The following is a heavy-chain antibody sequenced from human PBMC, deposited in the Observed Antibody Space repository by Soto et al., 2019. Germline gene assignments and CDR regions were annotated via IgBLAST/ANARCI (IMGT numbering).Heavy chain of an antibody. V-gene: IGHV1-18*03. D-gene: IGHD3-10*02. CDR2: ISAYNGNT. CDR1: GYTFTSYG. Sequence: GPPVKVSCKASGYTFTSYGISWVRKTPGQGLEWMGWISAYNGNTNYAQKLQGRVTMTTDTSTSTAYMELMSLRSDDMAVYYCVRGRYVILSSTDAFDFWCQGVMV. CDR3: VRGRYVILSSTDAFDF. J-gene: IGHJ3*01.